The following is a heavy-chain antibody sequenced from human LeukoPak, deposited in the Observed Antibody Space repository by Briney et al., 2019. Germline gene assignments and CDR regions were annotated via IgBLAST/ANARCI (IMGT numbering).Heavy chain of an antibody. CDR1: GYTFTGYY. J-gene: IGHJ5*02. CDR2: INPNSGGT. Sequence: ASVTVSLKSSGYTFTGYYMHWVRQAPGQGLAWMGWINPNSGGTNYAQKFQGRVTMTRDTSISTAYMELSRLRSDDTAVYYCAREGEVVVASWFDHWGQGTLVTVSS. D-gene: IGHD2-15*01. V-gene: IGHV1-2*02. CDR3: AREGEVVVASWFDH.